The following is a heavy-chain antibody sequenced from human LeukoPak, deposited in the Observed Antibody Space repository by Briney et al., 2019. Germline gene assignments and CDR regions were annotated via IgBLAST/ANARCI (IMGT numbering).Heavy chain of an antibody. D-gene: IGHD5-18*01. V-gene: IGHV1-2*02. CDR1: GYTFTGYY. CDR2: INPNSGAT. J-gene: IGHJ4*02. CDR3: ARDQDTAMVNV. Sequence: ASVKVSCKASGYTFTGYYMHWVRQAPGQGLEWMGWINPNSGATNYAQKFQGRVTMTRDTSISTAYMELSRLRSDDTAVYYCARDQDTAMVNVWGQGTLVTVSS.